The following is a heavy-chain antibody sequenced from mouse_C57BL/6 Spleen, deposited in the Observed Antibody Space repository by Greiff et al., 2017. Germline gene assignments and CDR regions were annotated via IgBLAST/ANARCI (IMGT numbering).Heavy chain of an antibody. CDR1: GFTFSNYW. Sequence: EVNVVESGGGLVQPGGSMKLSCVASGFTFSNYWMNWVRQSPETGLEWVAQIRLKSDNYATHYAESVKGRFTISRDDSKSSVYLQMNNLRAEDTGIYYCTGNWYFDVWGTGTTVTVSS. CDR3: TGNWYFDV. J-gene: IGHJ1*03. V-gene: IGHV6-3*01. CDR2: IRLKSDNYAT.